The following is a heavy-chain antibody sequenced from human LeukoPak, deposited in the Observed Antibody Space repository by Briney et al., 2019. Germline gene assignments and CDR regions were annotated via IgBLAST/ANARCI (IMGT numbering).Heavy chain of an antibody. CDR1: GYTFTSYD. CDR2: MNPNSGNT. J-gene: IGHJ6*03. CDR3: ARGQIGYCSRTSCYATYYYYYMDV. V-gene: IGHV1-8*03. Sequence: ASVKVSCKASGYTFTSYDINWVRQATGQGLEWMGWMNPNSGNTGYAQKFQGRVTITRNTSISTAYMELSSLRSEDTAVYYCARGQIGYCSRTSCYATYYYYYMDVWGKGTTVTVSS. D-gene: IGHD2-2*01.